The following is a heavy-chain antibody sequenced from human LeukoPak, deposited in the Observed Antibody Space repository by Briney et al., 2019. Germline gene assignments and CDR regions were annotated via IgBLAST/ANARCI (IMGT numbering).Heavy chain of an antibody. Sequence: SETLSLTCVVSGGSVSGYYWGWIRQPPGRGLEWIGYVYYSGSTNYNPSFKSRITISVDTSRNQFSLQLSSVTAADTAVYYCAGIHRYCSGGACYVLDNWGQGTLVAVSS. J-gene: IGHJ4*02. V-gene: IGHV4-59*02. CDR3: AGIHRYCSGGACYVLDN. D-gene: IGHD2-15*01. CDR2: VYYSGST. CDR1: GGSVSGYY.